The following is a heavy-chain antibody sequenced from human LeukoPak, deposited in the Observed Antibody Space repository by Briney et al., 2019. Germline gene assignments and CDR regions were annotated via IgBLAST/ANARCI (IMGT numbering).Heavy chain of an antibody. CDR2: IYHSGST. D-gene: IGHD6-13*01. J-gene: IGHJ5*02. CDR3: ARDGETYSSSWFWFDP. V-gene: IGHV4-38-2*02. CDR1: GYSISSGYY. Sequence: SETLPLTCTVSGYSISSGYYWGWIRQPPGKGLEWIGNIYHSGSTYYNPSLKSRVTISVDTSKNHFSLKLSSVTAADTAVFYCARDGETYSSSWFWFDPWGQGTLVTVSS.